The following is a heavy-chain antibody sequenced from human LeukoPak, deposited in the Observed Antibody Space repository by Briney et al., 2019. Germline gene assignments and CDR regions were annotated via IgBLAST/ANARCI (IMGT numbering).Heavy chain of an antibody. V-gene: IGHV3-64*03. CDR3: VKDLRETYSFDY. CDR2: INSDGVGT. J-gene: IGHJ4*02. CDR1: GFTFRSYW. D-gene: IGHD2-21*01. Sequence: GGSLRLSCAASGFTFRSYWMHWVRQAPGKGLEYVSTINSDGVGTYYADSVKGRFTISRDISKNTLYLQMSSLRAEDTAVFYCVKDLRETYSFDYWGQGILVIVSS.